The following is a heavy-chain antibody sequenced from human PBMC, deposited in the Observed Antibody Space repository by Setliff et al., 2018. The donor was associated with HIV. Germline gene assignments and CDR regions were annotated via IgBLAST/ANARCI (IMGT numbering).Heavy chain of an antibody. CDR2: INHSGST. CDR1: GGSFSGYY. V-gene: IGHV4-34*01. Sequence: SETLSLTCAVYGGSFSGYYWSWIRQPPGKGLEWIGEINHSGSTNYNPSLKSRVTISVDTSKNQFSLKLTSVTAADTAVYYCARGVYSSGWYLLTRLDPWGQGTTVTVSS. D-gene: IGHD6-19*01. J-gene: IGHJ6*02. CDR3: ARGVYSSGWYLLTRLDP.